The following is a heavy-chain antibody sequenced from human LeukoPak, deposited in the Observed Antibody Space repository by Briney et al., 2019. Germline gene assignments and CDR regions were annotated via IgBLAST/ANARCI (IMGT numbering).Heavy chain of an antibody. J-gene: IGHJ4*02. CDR1: GYTFTNYG. CDR3: ERVVLDHYYASSGYLGTLDY. CDR2: INAYNGNT. Sequence: ASVKVSCKSSGYTFTNYGISWVRQAPGQGLEWMGWINAYNGNTNYAQKLQGRVTMTTDTSTSTAYMELRSVGSDDTAVYYCERVVLDHYYASSGYLGTLDYWGQGTLVTVSS. D-gene: IGHD3-22*01. V-gene: IGHV1-18*01.